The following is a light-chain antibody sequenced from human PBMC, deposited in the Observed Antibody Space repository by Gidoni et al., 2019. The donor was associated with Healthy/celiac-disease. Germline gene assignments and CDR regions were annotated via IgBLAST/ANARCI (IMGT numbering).Light chain of an antibody. CDR2: GAS. Sequence: ESVLTQSPGTLSLSPGERATLSCRASQSVSSSYLAWYQQKPGQAPRLLIYGASRRATGIPDRFSGSGSGTDFPLTISRLEPEDFAVYYCQQYGSSPRTFGQGTKVEIK. V-gene: IGKV3-20*01. CDR1: QSVSSSY. CDR3: QQYGSSPRT. J-gene: IGKJ1*01.